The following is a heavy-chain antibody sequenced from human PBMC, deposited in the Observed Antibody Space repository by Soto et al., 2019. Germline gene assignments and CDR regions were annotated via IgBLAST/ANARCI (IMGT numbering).Heavy chain of an antibody. CDR1: GCSISSSSYY. D-gene: IGHD3-10*01. CDR3: ARDIGSFAYGEGY. V-gene: IGHV4-39*02. CDR2: IYYSWST. Sequence: SETLSLTCPFSGCSISSSSYYWGWIRQPPGKGLEWIGSIYYSWSTYYNPSLKSRVTISVDTSKNQFSLKLSSVTAADTAVYYCARDIGSFAYGEGYWGQGIQVTVSS. J-gene: IGHJ4*02.